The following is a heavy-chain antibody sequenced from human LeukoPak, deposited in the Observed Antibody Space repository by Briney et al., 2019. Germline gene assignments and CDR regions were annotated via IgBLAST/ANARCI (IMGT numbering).Heavy chain of an antibody. CDR3: AKALVAAATDC. D-gene: IGHD2-2*01. V-gene: IGHV3-30*18. CDR1: GFTFSSYG. CDR2: ISYDGSNK. J-gene: IGHJ4*02. Sequence: GRSLKLSCAASGFTFSSYGMHWVRQAPGKGLEWVAVISYDGSNKYYADSVRGRFTISRDNSKNTLFLQMNSLRADDSAVYYCAKALVAAATDCWGQGTLVTVSS.